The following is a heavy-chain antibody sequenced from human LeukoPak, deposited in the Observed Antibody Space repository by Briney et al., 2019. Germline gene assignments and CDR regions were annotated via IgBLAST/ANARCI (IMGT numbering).Heavy chain of an antibody. Sequence: ASVKVSCKASGYTFTSYYIRWVRQAPGQGLEWMGIIDPSGGSTSYAQKFQGRLTMTRDTSTSTVYMELSSLRSEDTAVYYCARGGSSSFDYWGQGTLVTVSS. J-gene: IGHJ4*02. CDR3: ARGGSSSFDY. V-gene: IGHV1-46*01. CDR1: GYTFTSYY. D-gene: IGHD6-6*01. CDR2: IDPSGGST.